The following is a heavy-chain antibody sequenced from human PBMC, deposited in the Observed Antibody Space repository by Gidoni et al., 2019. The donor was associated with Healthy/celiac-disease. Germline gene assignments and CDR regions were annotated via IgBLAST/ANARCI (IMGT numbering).Heavy chain of an antibody. CDR1: GYSFTSYW. J-gene: IGHJ6*02. D-gene: IGHD6-19*01. Sequence: EVQLVQSGAEVKKPGESLKISCKGSGYSFTSYWIGWVRQMPGKGLEWMGIIYPGDSGTRYSPSFQGQVTISADKSISTAYLQWSSLKASDTAMYYCARQRGSMAVAGTAGLPRRDYYYYYGMDVWGQGTTVTVSS. CDR3: ARQRGSMAVAGTAGLPRRDYYYYYGMDV. CDR2: IYPGDSGT. V-gene: IGHV5-51*01.